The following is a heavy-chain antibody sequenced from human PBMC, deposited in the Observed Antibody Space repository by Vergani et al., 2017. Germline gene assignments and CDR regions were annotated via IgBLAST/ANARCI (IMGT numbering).Heavy chain of an antibody. D-gene: IGHD3-3*01. J-gene: IGHJ4*02. CDR1: EGTFSSYA. Sequence: QVQLVQSGAEVKKPGSSVKVSCKASEGTFSSYAISWVRQAPGQGLEWMGGIIPIFGTANYAQKFQGRVTITADESTSTAYMELSSLRSEDTAVYYCARHPITIFGVVSADFDYWGQGTLVTVSS. CDR3: ARHPITIFGVVSADFDY. CDR2: IIPIFGTA. V-gene: IGHV1-69*01.